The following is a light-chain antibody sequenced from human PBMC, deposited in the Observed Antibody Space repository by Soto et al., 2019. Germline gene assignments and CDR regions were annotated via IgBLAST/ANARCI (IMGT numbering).Light chain of an antibody. CDR2: EVT. J-gene: IGLJ2*01. V-gene: IGLV2-8*01. Sequence: QSALTQPPSASGSPGQSVTISCTGTSSDVGTYDFVSWYQQHPDKAPKLMIYEVTKRPSGVPDRFSGSKSGTSASLAISGLQPEDEADYYCAAWNDSLNGVVFGGGTQLTVL. CDR1: SSDVGTYDF. CDR3: AAWNDSLNGVV.